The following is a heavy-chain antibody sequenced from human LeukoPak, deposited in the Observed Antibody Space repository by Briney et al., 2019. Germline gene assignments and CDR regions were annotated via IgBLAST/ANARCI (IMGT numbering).Heavy chain of an antibody. J-gene: IGHJ4*02. CDR1: GGSISSGSYY. V-gene: IGHV4-61*02. D-gene: IGHD3-10*01. CDR2: IYTSGST. Sequence: SETLSLTCTVSGGSISSGSYYWSWIRQPAGKGLEWIGRIYTSGSTNYNPSLKSRVTISVDTSKNQFSLKLSSVTAADTAVYYCARLDSSGSYPDYWGQGTLVTVSS. CDR3: ARLDSSGSYPDY.